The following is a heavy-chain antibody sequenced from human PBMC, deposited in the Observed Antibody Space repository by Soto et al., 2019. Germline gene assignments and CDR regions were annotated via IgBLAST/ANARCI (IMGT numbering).Heavy chain of an antibody. V-gene: IGHV4-30-4*01. J-gene: IGHJ5*02. CDR3: ARDGRRVPAAPGFDP. D-gene: IGHD2-2*01. CDR1: GGSISSGDYY. CDR2: IYYSGST. Sequence: SETLSLTGTVSGGSISSGDYYWSRIRQPPGKGLEWIGYIYYSGSTYYNPSLKSRVTISVDTSKNQFSLKLSSVTAADTAVYYCARDGRRVPAAPGFDPWGQGTLVTVSS.